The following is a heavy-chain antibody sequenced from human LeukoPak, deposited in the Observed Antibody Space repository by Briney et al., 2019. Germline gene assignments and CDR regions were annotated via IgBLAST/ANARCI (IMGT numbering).Heavy chain of an antibody. CDR2: IYSGGNT. D-gene: IGHD5-18*01. J-gene: IGHJ4*02. Sequence: PGGSLRLSCAASGFTVDSYYMSWVRQAPGKGLEWVSVIYSGGNTYYADSVKGRFTISRDNSKNTLYLQMNSLRAEDTAVYYCARGQYSYGHTSYLDYWGQGALVTVSS. CDR1: GFTVDSYY. V-gene: IGHV3-66*01. CDR3: ARGQYSYGHTSYLDY.